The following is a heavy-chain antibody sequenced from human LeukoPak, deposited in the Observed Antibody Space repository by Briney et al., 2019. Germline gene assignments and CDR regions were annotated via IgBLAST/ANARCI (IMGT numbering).Heavy chain of an antibody. CDR2: ISAYNGNT. J-gene: IGHJ6*02. CDR1: GYTFTSYG. D-gene: IGHD3-9*01. V-gene: IGHV1-18*01. CDR3: AREYPYYDILTDRGMDYYYGMDV. Sequence: GASVKASCKASGYTFTSYGISWVRQAPGQGLEWMGWISAYNGNTNYAQELQGRVTMTTDTSTSTAYMELRSLRSDDTAVYYCAREYPYYDILTDRGMDYYYGMDVWGQGTTVTVSS.